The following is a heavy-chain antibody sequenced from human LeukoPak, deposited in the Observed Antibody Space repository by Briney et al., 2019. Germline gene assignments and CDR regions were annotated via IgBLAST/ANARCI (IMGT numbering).Heavy chain of an antibody. V-gene: IGHV4-38-2*02. CDR3: ARHPEGDSNYYYYMDV. J-gene: IGHJ6*03. CDR2: IYYSGST. Sequence: PSETLSLTCTVSGYSISSGYYWGWIRQPPGKGLEWIGSIYYSGSTYYNPSLKSRVTISVDTSKNQFSLKLSSVTAADTAVYYCARHPEGDSNYYYYMDVWGKGTTVTVSS. D-gene: IGHD3-16*01. CDR1: GYSISSGYY.